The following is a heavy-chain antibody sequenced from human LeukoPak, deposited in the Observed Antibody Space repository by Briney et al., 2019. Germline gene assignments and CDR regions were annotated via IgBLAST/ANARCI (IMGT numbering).Heavy chain of an antibody. Sequence: SETLSLTCTVSGGSVSSGSYYWSWIRQPPGKGLEWIGYIYYSGSTNYNPSPKSRVTISVDTSKNQFSLKLSSVTAADTAVYYCHGWQQLAHFDYWGQGTLVTVSS. J-gene: IGHJ4*02. CDR2: IYYSGST. CDR3: HGWQQLAHFDY. V-gene: IGHV4-61*01. CDR1: GGSVSSGSYY. D-gene: IGHD6-13*01.